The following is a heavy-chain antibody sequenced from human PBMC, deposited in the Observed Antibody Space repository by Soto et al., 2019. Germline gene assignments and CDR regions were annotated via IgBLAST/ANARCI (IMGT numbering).Heavy chain of an antibody. CDR2: IFHTGNT. CDR3: ARNLFDSRGYPPEV. D-gene: IGHD3-22*01. J-gene: IGHJ4*02. Sequence: SETLSLTCTISGVSISSGKWWSWVRQPPGEALEWIGEIFHTGNTDYKPSLKSRVSILVDKSKNQFSLNLDSVAAADTAVYYCARNLFDSRGYPPEVWGQGILVTVSS. CDR1: GVSISSGKW. V-gene: IGHV4-4*02.